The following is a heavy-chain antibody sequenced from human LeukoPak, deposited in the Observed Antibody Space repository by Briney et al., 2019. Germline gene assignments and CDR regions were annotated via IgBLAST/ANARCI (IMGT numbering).Heavy chain of an antibody. CDR3: ARDPTTVTKGFDI. CDR2: ISYIGST. CDR1: DDSFSSHY. D-gene: IGHD4-17*01. J-gene: IGHJ3*02. V-gene: IGHV4-59*11. Sequence: PSETLSLTCTVSDDSFSSHYSTWIRQPPGKGLKWIGYISYIGSTNYNPSLNSRVTISVDTSKNQFSLKVSSVTAADTAVYYCARDPTTVTKGFDIWGQGTLVTVSS.